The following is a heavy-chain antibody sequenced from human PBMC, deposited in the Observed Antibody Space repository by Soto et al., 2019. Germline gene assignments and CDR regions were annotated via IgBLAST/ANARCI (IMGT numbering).Heavy chain of an antibody. CDR2: IYYSGTT. V-gene: IGHV4-31*03. CDR1: GGSISSGDFY. CDR3: ARLPFCSGGSCYSRGIDP. Sequence: SETLSLTCTVSGGSISSGDFYWIWIRQHPGKGLEWIGYIYYSGTTYCNPSLRSRLTISVDTSKDQFSLELTSVTAADTAVYYCARLPFCSGGSCYSRGIDPWGQGTLVTVSS. J-gene: IGHJ5*02. D-gene: IGHD2-15*01.